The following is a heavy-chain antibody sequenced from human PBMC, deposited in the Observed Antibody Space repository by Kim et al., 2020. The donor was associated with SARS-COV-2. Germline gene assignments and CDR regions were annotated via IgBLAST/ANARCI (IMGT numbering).Heavy chain of an antibody. D-gene: IGHD6-6*01. J-gene: IGHJ4*02. CDR2: ISSSGDNT. V-gene: IGHV3-23*01. CDR3: ARSLQLVRAYYSDY. Sequence: GGSLRLSCVASGFSLSNFVMSWVRQAPGKGLEWVSDISSSGDNTYYVDSVKGRFTISRDISKNTMFLQMNCLRAEDTAVYYCARSLQLVRAYYSDYWGQGTQVTVS. CDR1: GFSLSNFV.